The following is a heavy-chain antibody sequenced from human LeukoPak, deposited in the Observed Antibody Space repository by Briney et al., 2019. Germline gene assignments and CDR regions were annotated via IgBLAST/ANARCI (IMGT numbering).Heavy chain of an antibody. CDR1: GGSISSGGYY. J-gene: IGHJ6*03. V-gene: IGHV4-39*07. D-gene: IGHD3-3*01. Sequence: SETLSLTCTVSGGSISSGGYYWSWIRQHPGKGLEWIGEINHSGSTNYDPSLKSRVTISVDTSKNQFSLKLSSVTAADTAVYYCARGNTIFGARYYMDVWGKGTTVTVSS. CDR3: ARGNTIFGARYYMDV. CDR2: INHSGST.